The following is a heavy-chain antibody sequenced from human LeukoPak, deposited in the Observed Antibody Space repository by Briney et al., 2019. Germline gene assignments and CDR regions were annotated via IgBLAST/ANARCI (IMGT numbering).Heavy chain of an antibody. CDR2: INAGNGNT. CDR1: GYTFTSYA. J-gene: IGHJ6*02. Sequence: ASVKVSCKASGYTFTSYAMHWVRQAPGQRLEWMGWINAGNGNTKYSQKFQGRVTITRDTSASTAYMELSSLRSEDTAVYYCARDPNYDILTGPPYGMDVWGQGTTVTVSS. D-gene: IGHD3-9*01. CDR3: ARDPNYDILTGPPYGMDV. V-gene: IGHV1-3*01.